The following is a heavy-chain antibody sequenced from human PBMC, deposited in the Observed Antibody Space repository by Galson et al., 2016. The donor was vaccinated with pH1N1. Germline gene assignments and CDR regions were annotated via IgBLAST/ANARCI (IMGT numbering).Heavy chain of an antibody. CDR3: AKDQSPYCTGGSCYSKGFDY. V-gene: IGHV3-30*18. CDR1: GFTFSSYG. D-gene: IGHD2-15*01. Sequence: SLRLSCAASGFTFSSYGMHWVRQAPGKGLEWVAGMSFDGSDKYYADSVKGRFTISRDKSKHTPYLQMNSLRAEDTAVYYYAKDQSPYCTGGSCYSKGFDYWGQGTLVTVSS. J-gene: IGHJ4*02. CDR2: MSFDGSDK.